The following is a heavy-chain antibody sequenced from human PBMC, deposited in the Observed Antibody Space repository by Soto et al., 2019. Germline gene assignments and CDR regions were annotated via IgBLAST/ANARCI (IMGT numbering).Heavy chain of an antibody. CDR2: INPYVGDT. CDR3: SRGPSHGAFDC. D-gene: IGHD5-18*01. CDR1: GYTFTAYY. Sequence: ASVKVSCKASGYTFTAYYLHWFLQAPGQGPEWMGWINPYVGDTKYSQKFHGRVTMTRDTSIDTAYMELRRLKSDDTAVYYCSRGPSHGAFDCWGQGTSVTVSS. J-gene: IGHJ4*02. V-gene: IGHV1-2*02.